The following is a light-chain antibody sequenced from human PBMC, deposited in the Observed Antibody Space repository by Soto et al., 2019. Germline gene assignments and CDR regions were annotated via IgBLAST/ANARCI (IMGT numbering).Light chain of an antibody. CDR1: SSDVGGYNY. CDR3: SSYTSSSTL. V-gene: IGLV2-14*01. Sequence: QSALTQPASVSGSPRQSITVSCTATSSDVGGYNYVSWYQQHPGKAPKLMIYDVTNRPSGVSNRFSGSKSGNTASLTISGLQPEDEADYYCSSYTSSSTLFGTGTKVTVL. CDR2: DVT. J-gene: IGLJ1*01.